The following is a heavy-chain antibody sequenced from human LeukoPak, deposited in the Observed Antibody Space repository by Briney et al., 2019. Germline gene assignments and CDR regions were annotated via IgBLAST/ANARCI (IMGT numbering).Heavy chain of an antibody. CDR1: GYTFTSYW. J-gene: IGHJ4*02. Sequence: KVSCKASGYTFTSYWIGWVRQMPGKGLEWMGIIYPGDSDTRYSPSFQGQVTISADKSISTAYLQWSSLKASDTAMYYCARQTTVTTFADYWGQGTLVTVSS. D-gene: IGHD4-17*01. CDR3: ARQTTVTTFADY. V-gene: IGHV5-51*01. CDR2: IYPGDSDT.